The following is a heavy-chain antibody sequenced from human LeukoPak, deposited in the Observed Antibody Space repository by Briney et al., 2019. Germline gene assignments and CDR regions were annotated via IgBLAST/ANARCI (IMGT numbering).Heavy chain of an antibody. J-gene: IGHJ6*03. V-gene: IGHV4-4*07. D-gene: IGHD3-10*01. CDR1: GGSISSYY. CDR2: IYTSGST. Sequence: PSETLSLTCTVSGGSISSYYWSWIRQPAGKGLEWIGRIYTSGSTNYNPSLKSRVTMSVDTSKNQFSLKLSSVTAADTAVYYCARIYGSGSYSLYYYYYMDVWGKGTTVTVSS. CDR3: ARIYGSGSYSLYYYYYMDV.